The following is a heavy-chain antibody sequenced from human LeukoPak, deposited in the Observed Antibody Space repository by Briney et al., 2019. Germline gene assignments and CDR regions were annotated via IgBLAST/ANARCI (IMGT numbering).Heavy chain of an antibody. D-gene: IGHD2/OR15-2a*01. CDR1: GFTFSDYY. CDR3: ATEYDY. V-gene: IGHV3-33*08. CDR2: IWYDGSNK. J-gene: IGHJ4*02. Sequence: PGGSLRLSCAASGFTFSDYYMSWIRQAPGKGLEWVAVIWYDGSNKYYSDSVRGRFTISRDNSKNTVYLQMNSLRAEDTAVYFCATEYDYWGQGTLVTVSS.